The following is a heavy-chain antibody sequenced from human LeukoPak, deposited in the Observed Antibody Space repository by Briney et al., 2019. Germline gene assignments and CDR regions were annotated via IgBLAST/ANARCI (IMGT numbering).Heavy chain of an antibody. CDR1: GYNFPKSW. V-gene: IGHV5-51*01. CDR2: IYPGDSDI. Sequence: GESLKISGKASGYNFPKSWIGWVRQMPGKGLEWMGIIYPGDSDIRYSPSFQGQVTISADKSISTSYLQWSSLKASDTAMYYCSLGMGTPYNWFDPWGQGTLVTVSS. CDR3: SLGMGTPYNWFDP. J-gene: IGHJ5*02. D-gene: IGHD1-14*01.